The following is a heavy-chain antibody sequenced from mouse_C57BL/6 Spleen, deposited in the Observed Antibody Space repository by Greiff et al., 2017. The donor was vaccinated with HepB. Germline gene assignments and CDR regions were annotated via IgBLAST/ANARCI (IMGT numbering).Heavy chain of an antibody. CDR2: IRSKSSNYAT. CDR3: VRDAGLPWYFDV. J-gene: IGHJ1*03. D-gene: IGHD2-2*01. Sequence: EVQLVESGGGLVQPKGSLKLSCAASGFTFNTYAMHWVRQAPGKGLEWVARIRSKSSNYATYYADSVKDRFTISRDDSQSMLYLQMNNLKTEDTAMYDCVRDAGLPWYFDVWGTGTTVTVSS. V-gene: IGHV10-3*01. CDR1: GFTFNTYA.